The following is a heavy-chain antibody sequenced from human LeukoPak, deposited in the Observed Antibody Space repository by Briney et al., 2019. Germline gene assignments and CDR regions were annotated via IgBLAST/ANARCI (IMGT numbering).Heavy chain of an antibody. CDR1: AFTFSTYS. Sequence: GGSLRLSCAASAFTFSTYSMNWVRQAPGKGLEWVSYISSSGSTIYYADSVKGRFTISRDNAKNSLYLQMNSLRAEDTAVYYCARGEYYYDSSGYRLDYWGQGTLVTVSS. D-gene: IGHD3-22*01. CDR3: ARGEYYYDSSGYRLDY. CDR2: ISSSGSTI. J-gene: IGHJ4*02. V-gene: IGHV3-48*04.